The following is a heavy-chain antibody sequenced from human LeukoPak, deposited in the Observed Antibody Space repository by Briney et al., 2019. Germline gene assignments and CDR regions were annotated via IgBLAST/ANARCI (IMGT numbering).Heavy chain of an antibody. CDR1: GGSFSGYY. V-gene: IGHV4-34*01. CDR2: INHSGST. J-gene: IGHJ4*02. Sequence: SETLSLTCAVYGGSFSGYYWSWIRQPPGKGLEWIGEINHSGSTNYNPSLKSRVTISVDTSKNQFSLKLSSVTAADTAVYYCARAEDVDYFDYWGQGTLVTVSS. CDR3: ARAEDVDYFDY.